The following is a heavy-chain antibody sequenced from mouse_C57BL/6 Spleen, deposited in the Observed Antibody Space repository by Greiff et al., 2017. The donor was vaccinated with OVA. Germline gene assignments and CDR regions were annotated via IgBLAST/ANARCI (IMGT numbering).Heavy chain of an antibody. Sequence: EVKVVESGGGLVKPGGSLKLSCAASGFTFSSYTMSWVRQTPEKRLEWVATISGGGGNTYYPDSVKGRFTISRDNAKNTLYLQMSSLRSEDTALYYCARLDSNYRFAYWGQGTLVTVSA. CDR2: ISGGGGNT. D-gene: IGHD2-5*01. V-gene: IGHV5-9*01. J-gene: IGHJ3*01. CDR1: GFTFSSYT. CDR3: ARLDSNYRFAY.